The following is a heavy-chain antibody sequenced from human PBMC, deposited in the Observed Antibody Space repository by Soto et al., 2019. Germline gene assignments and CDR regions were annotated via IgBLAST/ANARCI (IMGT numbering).Heavy chain of an antibody. D-gene: IGHD5-18*01. CDR3: AVYSSLDL. Sequence: HVQLVQSGAEVKRPGASVKVSCRASGYIFSTYSIHWVRQAPGQGLEWMGWINAGTGYTTYSQKFQGRVTITTDISTSTIYMELSSLRSEDTAVYYCAVYSSLDLWGQGTLVTVSS. CDR1: GYIFSTYS. V-gene: IGHV1-3*01. J-gene: IGHJ4*02. CDR2: INAGTGYT.